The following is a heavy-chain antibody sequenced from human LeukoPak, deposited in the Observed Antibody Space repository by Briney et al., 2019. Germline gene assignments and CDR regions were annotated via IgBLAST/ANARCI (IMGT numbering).Heavy chain of an antibody. J-gene: IGHJ4*02. V-gene: IGHV3-30*03. CDR3: ARLRTAGYYFDF. Sequence: GGSLRLSCAASGFTVSNYYMSWVRQAPGKGLEWVAVISYDGSNKYYADSVKGRFTISRDNSKNTLYLQMNSLRAEDTAVYYCARLRTAGYYFDFWGQGTLVTVSS. D-gene: IGHD1-14*01. CDR2: ISYDGSNK. CDR1: GFTVSNYY.